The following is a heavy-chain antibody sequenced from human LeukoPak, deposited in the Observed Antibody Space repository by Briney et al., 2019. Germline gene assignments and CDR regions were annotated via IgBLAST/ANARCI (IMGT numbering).Heavy chain of an antibody. CDR3: AKDRPRGIVVVMIFDY. CDR1: GFTFISHT. Sequence: GGSLRLSCAASGFTFISHTMSWIRQAPGKGLEWVSGVSGNGANTYYADSVKGRFTISRDNSKNTLYLQMNSLRAEDTAVYYCAKDRPRGIVVVMIFDYWGQGTLVTVSS. V-gene: IGHV3-23*01. CDR2: VSGNGANT. D-gene: IGHD3-22*01. J-gene: IGHJ4*02.